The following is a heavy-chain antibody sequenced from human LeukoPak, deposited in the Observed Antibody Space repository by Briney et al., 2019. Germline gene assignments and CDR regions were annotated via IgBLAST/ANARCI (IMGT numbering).Heavy chain of an antibody. D-gene: IGHD6-13*01. J-gene: IGHJ4*02. Sequence: KPGGSLKISCKGPGYSFTSYWIGWVRQTPGKGLEWLGIIYPGNSHTRYNPSFQGQVTISADKSISTAYLQWSSLRASDTAMYYCARGSSSSWRFYYFNYWGQGTLVTVSS. CDR2: IYPGNSHT. CDR1: GYSFTSYW. CDR3: ARGSSSSWRFYYFNY. V-gene: IGHV5-51*03.